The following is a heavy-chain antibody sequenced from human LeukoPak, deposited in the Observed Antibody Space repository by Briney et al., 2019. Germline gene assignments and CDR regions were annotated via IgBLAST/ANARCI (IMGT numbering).Heavy chain of an antibody. J-gene: IGHJ4*02. CDR3: ARGAAPAILIDY. CDR1: GGTFSSYA. Sequence: SVKVSCRTSGGTFSSYAISWVRQAPGQGLEWMGGILPMFGTANYAQKFQGRVTITADESTSTAYMALSSLRSEDTAVYYCARGAAPAILIDYWGQGTLVTVSS. D-gene: IGHD1-26*01. CDR2: ILPMFGTA. V-gene: IGHV1-69*13.